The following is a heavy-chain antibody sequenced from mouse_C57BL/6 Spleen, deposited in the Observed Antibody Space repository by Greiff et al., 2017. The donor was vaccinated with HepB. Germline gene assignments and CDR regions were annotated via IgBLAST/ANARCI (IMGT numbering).Heavy chain of an antibody. J-gene: IGHJ1*03. CDR2: IDPSDSYT. V-gene: IGHV1-59*01. Sequence: VQLQQSGAELVRPGTSVKLSCKASGYTFTSYWMHWVKQRPGQGLEWIGVIDPSDSYTNYNQKFKGKATLTVDTSSSTAYMQLSSLTSEDSAVYYCARDYSNWYFDVWGTGTTVTVSS. CDR1: GYTFTSYW. D-gene: IGHD2-5*01. CDR3: ARDYSNWYFDV.